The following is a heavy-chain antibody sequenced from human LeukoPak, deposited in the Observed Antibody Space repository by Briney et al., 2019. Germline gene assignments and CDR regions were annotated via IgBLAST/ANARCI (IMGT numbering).Heavy chain of an antibody. D-gene: IGHD6-19*01. CDR2: IYYSGST. CDR3: ARDSDWYTRGWCGVYY. Sequence: SDTLTLTCTVRGRSISSSNYYWRGMRQPPEKALEWIGSIYYSGSTYYNPTLNNRVTISVDTSKNQFSLKLGSVTASHTAGYYCARDSDWYTRGWCGVYYWGEGTLVTVSS. CDR1: GRSISSSNYY. V-gene: IGHV4-39*02. J-gene: IGHJ4*02.